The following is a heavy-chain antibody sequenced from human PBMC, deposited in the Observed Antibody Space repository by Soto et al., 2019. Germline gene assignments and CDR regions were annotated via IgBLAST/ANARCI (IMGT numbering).Heavy chain of an antibody. D-gene: IGHD3-16*02. CDR3: EAEVTFGKLSVG. Sequence: VKVSCMDCGDYDTNYVISWVRQAPGQGLEGMGGIFPKFGTTYSAQKLQDRLTITADESTSTVYMQLSSLRLDDTAVYYCEAEVTFGKLSVGWGQGTTVTVSS. CDR2: IFPKFGTT. J-gene: IGHJ6*02. V-gene: IGHV1-69*13. CDR1: GDYDTNYV.